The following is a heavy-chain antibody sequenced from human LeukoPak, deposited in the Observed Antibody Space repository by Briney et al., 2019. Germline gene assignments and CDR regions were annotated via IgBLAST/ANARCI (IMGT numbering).Heavy chain of an antibody. CDR1: GGSISSYY. J-gene: IGHJ4*02. CDR3: ARRPAIPGNVEYFDY. CDR2: IYYSGST. Sequence: PSETLSLTCTVPGGSISSYYWSWIRQPPGKGLEWIGYIYYSGSTNYNPSLKSRVIISVDTSKNQFSLKLSSVPAADTAVYYCARRPAIPGNVEYFDYWGQGTLVTVSS. V-gene: IGHV4-59*01. D-gene: IGHD1-14*01.